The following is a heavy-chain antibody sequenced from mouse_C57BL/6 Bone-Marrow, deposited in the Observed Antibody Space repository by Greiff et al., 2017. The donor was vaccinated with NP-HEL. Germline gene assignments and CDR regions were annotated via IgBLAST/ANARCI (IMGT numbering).Heavy chain of an antibody. CDR2: IDPSDSYT. Sequence: QVQLQQPGAELVRPGTSVKLSCKASGYTFTSYWMHWVKQRPGQGLEWIGVIDPSDSYTNYNQKFKGKATLTVDTSSSTAYMQLSSLTSDDSAVYDGARCWLGAPYWDCDVWGTGTAITVTA. D-gene: IGHD2-2*01. J-gene: IGHJ1*03. CDR1: GYTFTSYW. V-gene: IGHV1-59*01. CDR3: ARCWLGAPYWDCDV.